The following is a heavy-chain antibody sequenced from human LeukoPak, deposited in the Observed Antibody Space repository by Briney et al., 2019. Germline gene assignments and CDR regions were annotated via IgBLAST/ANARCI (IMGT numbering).Heavy chain of an antibody. V-gene: IGHV3-30*18. CDR1: GFTFSSHG. D-gene: IGHD3-3*01. CDR2: ISYDGSNK. Sequence: GGSLRLSCAASGFTFSSHGMHWVRQAPGKGLEWVAVISYDGSNKYYADSVKGRFTISRDNSKNTLYLQMNSLRAEDTAVYYCAKDNDFWSGYYTEGAAFDYWGQGTLVTVSS. J-gene: IGHJ4*02. CDR3: AKDNDFWSGYYTEGAAFDY.